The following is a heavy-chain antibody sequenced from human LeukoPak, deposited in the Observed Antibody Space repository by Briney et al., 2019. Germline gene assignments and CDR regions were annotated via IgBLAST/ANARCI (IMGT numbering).Heavy chain of an antibody. V-gene: IGHV3-21*01. CDR1: GFTFSSYS. Sequence: PGGSLRLSCAASGFTFSSYSMNWVRQAPGKGLEWVSSISSSSSYIYYADSVKGRFTISRDNAKNSLSLQMHSLRAEDTAVYYCARDRGASYPTAFDSWGQGTLVSVPS. J-gene: IGHJ4*02. CDR3: ARDRGASYPTAFDS. CDR2: ISSSSSYI. D-gene: IGHD1-26*01.